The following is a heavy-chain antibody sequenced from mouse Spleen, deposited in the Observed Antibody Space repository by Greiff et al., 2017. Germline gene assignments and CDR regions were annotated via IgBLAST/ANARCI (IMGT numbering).Heavy chain of an antibody. D-gene: IGHD1-1*02. J-gene: IGHJ4*01. CDR3: TRGDYGPTPYAMDY. CDR2: IYPGNSDT. Sequence: SGTVLARPGASVKMSCKASGYTFTSYWMHWVKQRPGQGLEWIGAIYPGNSDTSYNQKFKGKAKLTAVTSASTAYMELSSLTNEDSAVYYCTRGDYGPTPYAMDYWGQGTSVTVSS. V-gene: IGHV1-5*01. CDR1: GYTFTSYW.